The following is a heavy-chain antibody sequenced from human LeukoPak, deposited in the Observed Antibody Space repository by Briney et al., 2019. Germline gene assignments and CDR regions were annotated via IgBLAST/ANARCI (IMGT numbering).Heavy chain of an antibody. CDR2: IYYSGST. CDR3: ARIDRAVAGTIDY. CDR1: GGSISSYY. Sequence: SETLSLTCTVSGGSISSYYWSWIRQPPGKGLEWIGYIYYSGSTNYNPSLKSRVTMSVDTSKNQFSLKLSSVTAADTAVYYCARIDRAVAGTIDYWGQGTLVTVSS. D-gene: IGHD6-19*01. J-gene: IGHJ4*02. V-gene: IGHV4-59*08.